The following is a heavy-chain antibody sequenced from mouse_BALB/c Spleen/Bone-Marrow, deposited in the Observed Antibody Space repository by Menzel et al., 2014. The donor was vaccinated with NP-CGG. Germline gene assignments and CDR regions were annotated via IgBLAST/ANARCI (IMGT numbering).Heavy chain of an antibody. CDR1: GFSLTRYG. J-gene: IGHJ2*01. CDR3: ARTGTKDYFDY. Sequence: VQLQESGPGLVAPSQSLSITCTVSGFSLTRYGVHWVRQPPGKGLEWLGVKWAGGTTSYNSALMSRLGISRDNSKSQVFLKMNGLQTDDTAIYYCARTGTKDYFDYWGQGTTLTVSS. CDR2: KWAGGTT. D-gene: IGHD4-1*01. V-gene: IGHV2-9*02.